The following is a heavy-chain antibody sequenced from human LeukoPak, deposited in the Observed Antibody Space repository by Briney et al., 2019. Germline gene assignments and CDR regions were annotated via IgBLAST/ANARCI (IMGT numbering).Heavy chain of an antibody. J-gene: IGHJ4*02. V-gene: IGHV4-59*12. Sequence: SETLSLTCTVSGGSISSYYWSWIRQPPGKGLEWIGYTYNSGSSSYSPSFKSRVTISTDTPRNQFFLRLTSVIAADTAVYYCAGYYGSGQWDNWGQGTLVTVSS. CDR3: AGYYGSGQWDN. D-gene: IGHD3-10*01. CDR1: GGSISSYY. CDR2: TYNSGSS.